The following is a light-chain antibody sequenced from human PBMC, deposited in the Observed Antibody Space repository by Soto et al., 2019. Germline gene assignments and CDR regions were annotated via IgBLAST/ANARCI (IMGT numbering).Light chain of an antibody. CDR1: SRDVGAYKY. CDR2: EIS. J-gene: IGLJ3*02. V-gene: IGLV2-14*01. CDR3: CSYTTSSTWL. Sequence: QSALTQPASVSGSPGQSITISCTGTSRDVGAYKYVSWYQQHSGKAPKLIIYEISHRPSEVSDRFSGSKSGNTASLTISGLQAEDEADFYCCSYTTSSTWLFGGGTKVTVL.